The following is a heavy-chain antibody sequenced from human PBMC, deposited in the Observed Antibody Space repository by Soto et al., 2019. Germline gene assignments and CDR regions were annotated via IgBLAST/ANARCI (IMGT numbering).Heavy chain of an antibody. CDR2: FSGSGDTT. CDR3: AKNLIATPIWYFDY. CDR1: GFTFNTYA. D-gene: IGHD3-16*01. Sequence: GGSLRLSCAASGFTFNTYAMSWVRQAPGKGLEWVSIFSGSGDTTFYADSVKGRFTISRDNSKNTLYLQMNSLRAEDTAVYYCAKNLIATPIWYFDYWGQGTLVTVSS. J-gene: IGHJ4*02. V-gene: IGHV3-23*01.